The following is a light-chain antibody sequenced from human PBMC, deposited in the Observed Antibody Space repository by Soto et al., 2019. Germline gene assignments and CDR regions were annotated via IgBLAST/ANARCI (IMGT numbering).Light chain of an antibody. CDR2: INN. CDR1: TSNIGSHS. Sequence: QSVLTQPPSASGTPGQRVTISCSGSTSNIGSHSVSWYQQFPGTAPILLIYINNQRPSAVPDRFSGSKSGTSASLAISGLQSEDEADYYCASWDDSLNGLWVFGGGTKVTVL. V-gene: IGLV1-44*01. CDR3: ASWDDSLNGLWV. J-gene: IGLJ3*02.